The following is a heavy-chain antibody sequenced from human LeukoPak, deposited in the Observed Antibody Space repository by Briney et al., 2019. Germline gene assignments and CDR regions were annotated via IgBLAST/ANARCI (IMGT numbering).Heavy chain of an antibody. D-gene: IGHD6-13*01. CDR3: ATYDQQLAFDN. Sequence: SETLSLTCTVSGGSMSSYYWSWMRQPAGKGLEWIGRMYTSGITNYHPSLKSRVPMSIDTSKKHFSLNLDSVTAADTAVYYCATYDQQLAFDNWGQGSLVTVSS. J-gene: IGHJ4*02. CDR2: MYTSGIT. CDR1: GGSMSSYY. V-gene: IGHV4-4*07.